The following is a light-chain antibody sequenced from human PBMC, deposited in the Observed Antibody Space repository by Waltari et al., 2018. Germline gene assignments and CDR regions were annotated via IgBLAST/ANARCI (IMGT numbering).Light chain of an antibody. CDR2: RSD. CDR1: SSNIGSNV. Sequence: QSVLTQPPSAAGSPGQRVTIFCSGRSSNIGSNVVNWYQQFPGKAPKLLIYRSDQRPSGVPDRFSGSKSGTSASLAISGLHPEDEADYYCAAWDDSLRGHWVFGGGTKVTVL. CDR3: AAWDDSLRGHWV. J-gene: IGLJ3*02. V-gene: IGLV1-44*01.